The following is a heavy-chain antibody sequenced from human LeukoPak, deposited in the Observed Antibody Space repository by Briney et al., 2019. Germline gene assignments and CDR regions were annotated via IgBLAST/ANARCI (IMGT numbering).Heavy chain of an antibody. CDR3: ARAPPQAYPYSGYPYYYYGMDV. CDR1: GFTFADYA. D-gene: IGHD5-12*01. CDR2: ISWNSDNT. J-gene: IGHJ6*02. Sequence: GRSLRLSCAASGFTFADYAMHWVRQGPGKALEWVSHISWNSDNTNYADSVKGRFTISRDNAKKSLYLEMNSLRVEDTALYYCARAPPQAYPYSGYPYYYYGMDVWGQGTTVTVSS. V-gene: IGHV3-9*01.